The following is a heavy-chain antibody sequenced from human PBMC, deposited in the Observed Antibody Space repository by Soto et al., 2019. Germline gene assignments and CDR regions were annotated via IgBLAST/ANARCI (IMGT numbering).Heavy chain of an antibody. Sequence: GGSLRLSCAASGFMFDAYAMHWVRQAPGKGLEWVSGISWNSGNIGYADSVKGRFTISRDNAKNSLYLQMNSLRAEDTALYYCAKDIAPITMVRGVIITGHYGMEGWGQGTTVTVSS. V-gene: IGHV3-9*01. D-gene: IGHD3-10*01. CDR2: ISWNSGNI. J-gene: IGHJ6*02. CDR1: GFMFDAYA. CDR3: AKDIAPITMVRGVIITGHYGMEG.